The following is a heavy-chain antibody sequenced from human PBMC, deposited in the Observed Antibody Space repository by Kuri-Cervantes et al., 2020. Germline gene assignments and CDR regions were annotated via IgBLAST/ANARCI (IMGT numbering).Heavy chain of an antibody. CDR1: GGFISSYY. D-gene: IGHD6-13*01. V-gene: IGHV4-59*12. CDR3: ARGLAPGRIAAIGWAWFDP. CDR2: IYYSGST. J-gene: IGHJ5*02. Sequence: GSLRLSCTVSGGFISSYYWSWIRQPPGKGLEWIGYIYYSGSTNYNPSLKSRVTISVDTPKNQFSLKLSSVTAADTAVYYCARGLAPGRIAAIGWAWFDPWGQGTLVTVSS.